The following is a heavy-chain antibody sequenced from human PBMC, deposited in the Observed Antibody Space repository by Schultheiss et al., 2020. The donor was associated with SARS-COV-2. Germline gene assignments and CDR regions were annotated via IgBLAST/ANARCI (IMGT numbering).Heavy chain of an antibody. CDR2: IYHSGST. CDR1: GGSISSYY. V-gene: IGHV4-59*12. Sequence: SETLSLTCTVSGGSISSYYWSWIRQPPGKGLEWIGYIYHSGSTYYNPSLKSRVTISVDRSKNQFSLKLTSVTAADTAVYYCARGRLDSSGYYHDAFDIWGQGTMVTVSS. J-gene: IGHJ3*02. CDR3: ARGRLDSSGYYHDAFDI. D-gene: IGHD3-22*01.